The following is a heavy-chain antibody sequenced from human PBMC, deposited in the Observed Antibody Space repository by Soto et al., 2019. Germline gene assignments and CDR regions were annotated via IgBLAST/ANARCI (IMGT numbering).Heavy chain of an antibody. J-gene: IGHJ4*02. CDR1: GYTFTSYG. D-gene: IGHD3-10*01. CDR2: ISAYNGNT. V-gene: IGHV1-18*04. Sequence: GASVKVSCKASGYTFTSYGISWVRQAPGRGLEWMGWISAYNGNTNYAQKLQGRVTMTTDTSTSTAYMELRSLRSDDTAVYYCARDVLLWFGEPIDYWGQGTLVTVSS. CDR3: ARDVLLWFGEPIDY.